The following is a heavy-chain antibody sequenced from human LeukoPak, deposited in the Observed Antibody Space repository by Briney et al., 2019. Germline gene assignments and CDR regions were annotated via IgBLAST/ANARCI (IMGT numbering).Heavy chain of an antibody. CDR1: GFTFDDYA. Sequence: PGRSLRLSCAASGFTFDDYAMHWVRQAPGKGLEWVSGISWNSGSIGYADSVKGRFTISRDNAKNSLYLQMNSLKTEDTAVYYCAREEYYYDKGFDYWGQGTLVTVSS. CDR2: ISWNSGSI. V-gene: IGHV3-9*01. J-gene: IGHJ4*02. CDR3: AREEYYYDKGFDY. D-gene: IGHD3-22*01.